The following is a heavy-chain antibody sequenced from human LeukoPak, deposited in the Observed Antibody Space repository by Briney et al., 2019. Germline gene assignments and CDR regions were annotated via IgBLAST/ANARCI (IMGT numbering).Heavy chain of an antibody. V-gene: IGHV1-18*01. CDR3: ARAWEMATIQTTYNWFDP. CDR2: ISAYNGNT. J-gene: IGHJ5*02. D-gene: IGHD5-24*01. CDR1: GYTFTSYG. Sequence: GASVKVSCKASGYTFTSYGISWVRQAPGQGLEWMGWISAYNGNTNYAQKLQGRVTMTTDTSTSTAYMELRSLRSDDTAVYYCARAWEMATIQTTYNWFDPWGQGTLVTVSS.